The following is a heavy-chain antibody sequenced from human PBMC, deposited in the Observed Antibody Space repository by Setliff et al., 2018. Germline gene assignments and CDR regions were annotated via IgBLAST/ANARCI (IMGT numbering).Heavy chain of an antibody. J-gene: IGHJ4*02. Sequence: ASVKVSCKASGYTFSSNAFHWVRQAPGQRLEWLGWIHAGSSNTIYSQKLQGRLTITRDTSATTACMEWNRLTSEDTDVYYCARMSTGGPYYDLWGQGTLVTVSS. V-gene: IGHV1-3*01. CDR3: ARMSTGGPYYDL. CDR1: GYTFSSNA. CDR2: IHAGSSNT. D-gene: IGHD2-15*01.